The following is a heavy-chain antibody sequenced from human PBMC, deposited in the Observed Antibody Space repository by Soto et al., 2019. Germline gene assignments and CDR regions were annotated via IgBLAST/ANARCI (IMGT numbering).Heavy chain of an antibody. Sequence: GGSLRLSCAASGFTFDDYAMHWVRQAPGKGLEWVSGISWNSGSIGYADSVKGRFTISRDNAKNSLYLQMNSLRAEDTALYYCAKDADCSGGSCYSRSFDYWGQGTLVTVSS. CDR2: ISWNSGSI. V-gene: IGHV3-9*01. CDR1: GFTFDDYA. J-gene: IGHJ4*02. D-gene: IGHD2-15*01. CDR3: AKDADCSGGSCYSRSFDY.